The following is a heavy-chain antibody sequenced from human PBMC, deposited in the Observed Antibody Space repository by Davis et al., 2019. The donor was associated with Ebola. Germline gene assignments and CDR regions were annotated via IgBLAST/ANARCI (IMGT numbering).Heavy chain of an antibody. V-gene: IGHV4-34*01. CDR1: GGSFSGYY. CDR3: ARERFPYGMDV. J-gene: IGHJ6*02. Sequence: SETLSLTCAVYGGSFSGYYWSWIRQPPGKGLEWIGEINHSGSTYYNPSLKSRVTISVDRSKNQFSLKLSSVTAADTAVYYCARERFPYGMDVWGQGTTVTVSS. CDR2: INHSGST.